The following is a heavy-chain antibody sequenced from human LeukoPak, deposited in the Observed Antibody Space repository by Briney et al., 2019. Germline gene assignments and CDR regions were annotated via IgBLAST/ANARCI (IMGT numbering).Heavy chain of an antibody. CDR1: GFTFDDYG. J-gene: IGHJ4*02. CDR3: ARARKYCTNGVCFSTFDY. V-gene: IGHV3-20*04. D-gene: IGHD2-8*01. CDR2: INWNGGST. Sequence: GGSLRLSCAASGFTFDDYGMSWVRQAPGKGLEWVSGINWNGGSTGYADSVKGRFTISRDNAKNSLYLQMNSLRAEDTALYYCARARKYCTNGVCFSTFDYWGQGTLVTVSS.